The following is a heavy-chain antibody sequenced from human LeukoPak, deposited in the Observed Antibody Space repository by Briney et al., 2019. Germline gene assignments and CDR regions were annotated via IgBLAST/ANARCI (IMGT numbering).Heavy chain of an antibody. V-gene: IGHV3-30*04. CDR1: GFTFSSYA. Sequence: GGSLRLSCAASGFTFSSYAMHWVRQAPGKGLEWVAVISYDGSNKYYADSVKGRFTISRDNSKNTLYLQMNSLRAEDTAVYYCVRDDYYYYMDVWGKGTTVTISS. J-gene: IGHJ6*03. CDR2: ISYDGSNK. CDR3: VRDDYYYYMDV.